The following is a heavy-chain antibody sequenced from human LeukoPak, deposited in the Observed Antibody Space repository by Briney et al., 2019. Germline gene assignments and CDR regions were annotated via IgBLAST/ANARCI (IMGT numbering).Heavy chain of an antibody. CDR2: IHYSGGT. J-gene: IGHJ5*02. CDR3: ARVLKSGLYYYFDT. CDR1: GGSISNYY. D-gene: IGHD3-10*01. V-gene: IGHV4-59*01. Sequence: SETLSLTCSVSGGSISNYYWSWIRQPPGKELEWIGYIHYSGGTNYKPSLKSRVTISVDTSKSQFSLKLNSVSAADTAVYYCARVLKSGLYYYFDTWGQGTLVTVSS.